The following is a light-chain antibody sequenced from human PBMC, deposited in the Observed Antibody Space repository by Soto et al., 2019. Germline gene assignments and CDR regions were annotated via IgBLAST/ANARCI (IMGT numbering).Light chain of an antibody. CDR3: SAYTTTSTLI. J-gene: IGLJ1*01. CDR2: EVN. V-gene: IGLV2-14*01. Sequence: QSALTQPASVSGSPGQSVTISCTGTSSDLDGYDHVSWYQQHPGTAPKLLLYEVNNRPSGVSNRFSGSTSGNTASLIISGLQTEDEADYYCSAYTTTSTLIFGTGTRSPS. CDR1: SSDLDGYDH.